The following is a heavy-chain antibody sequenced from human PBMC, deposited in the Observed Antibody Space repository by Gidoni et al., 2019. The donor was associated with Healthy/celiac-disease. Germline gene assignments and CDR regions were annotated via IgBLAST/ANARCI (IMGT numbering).Heavy chain of an antibody. D-gene: IGHD2-15*01. J-gene: IGHJ5*02. V-gene: IGHV4-31*03. CDR1: GGSISSGGYY. Sequence: QVQLQESGPGLVKPSQTLSLTCTVSGGSISSGGYYWSWIRQHPGKGLEWIGYISYSGSTYYNPSLKSRVTISVDTSKNQFSLKLSSVTAADTAVYYCARDTLYCSGGSCSRNWFDPWGQGTLVTVSS. CDR2: ISYSGST. CDR3: ARDTLYCSGGSCSRNWFDP.